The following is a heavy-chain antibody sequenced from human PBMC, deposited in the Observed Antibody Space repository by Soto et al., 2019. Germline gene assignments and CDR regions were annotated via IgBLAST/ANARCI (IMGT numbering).Heavy chain of an antibody. CDR3: ARECGDSIVYYHLYHYYGMSG. CDR2: ISAYNGNT. D-gene: IGHD3-22*01. Sequence: ASVKVSCKASGYTFTSYGISWVRQAPGQGLEWMGWISAYNGNTNYAQKLQGRVTMTTDTSTSTAYMELRSLRSDDTAVYYCARECGDSIVYYHLYHYYGMSGWGQGTSVPVSS. V-gene: IGHV1-18*01. J-gene: IGHJ6*02. CDR1: GYTFTSYG.